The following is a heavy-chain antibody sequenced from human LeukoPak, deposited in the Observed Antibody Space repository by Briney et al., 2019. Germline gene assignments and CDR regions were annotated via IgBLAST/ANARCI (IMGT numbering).Heavy chain of an antibody. D-gene: IGHD2-15*01. CDR1: GFTFSSYW. J-gene: IGHJ4*02. CDR3: ARVGEIYCSGGSCYQYYFDY. V-gene: IGHV3-74*01. Sequence: GGSLRLSCAASGFTFSSYWMHWVRQAPGKGLVWVSRINSVGSRTSYADSVKGRFTISRDNAKNTLYLQMNSLRAEDTAVYYCARVGEIYCSGGSCYQYYFDYWGQGTLVTVSS. CDR2: INSVGSRT.